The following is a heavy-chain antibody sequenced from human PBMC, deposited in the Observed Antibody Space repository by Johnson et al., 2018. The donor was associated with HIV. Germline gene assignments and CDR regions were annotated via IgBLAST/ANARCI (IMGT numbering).Heavy chain of an antibody. D-gene: IGHD3-16*01. CDR3: AKRRGTGPGAFDI. J-gene: IGHJ3*02. CDR1: GFTFSSYG. CDR2: ISYDGSST. V-gene: IGHV3-30*18. Sequence: QVQLVESGGGVVQPGRSLRLSCAASGFTFSSYGMHWVRQAPGKGLAWVAVISYDGSSTYYADSVKGRFTISRDNSKNTLYLQMNSLRAEDTAVYYCAKRRGTGPGAFDIWGQGTMVTVSS.